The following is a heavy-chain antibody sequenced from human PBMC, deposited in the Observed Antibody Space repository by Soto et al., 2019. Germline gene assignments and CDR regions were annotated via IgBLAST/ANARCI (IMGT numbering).Heavy chain of an antibody. Sequence: SETLSLTCTVSGYSISSGYHWAWIRQPPGKGLEWLGSVHYSGNTYYNPSLKSRLTISVDKSKNQFSLNLSSVTAADTAVYYCARQDRVVAEGRWFDPWGQGTLVTV. V-gene: IGHV4-38-2*02. J-gene: IGHJ5*02. D-gene: IGHD2-15*01. CDR2: VHYSGNT. CDR1: GYSISSGYH. CDR3: ARQDRVVAEGRWFDP.